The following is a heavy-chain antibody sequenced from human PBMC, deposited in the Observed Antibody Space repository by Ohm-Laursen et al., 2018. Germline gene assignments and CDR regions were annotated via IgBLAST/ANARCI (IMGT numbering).Heavy chain of an antibody. CDR2: INPSGGST. Sequence: GASVKVSCKASGYTFTSNYLHWVRQAPGQGLEWMGIINPSGGSTYYPQKFQARVTMTRDTSTSTVYMEVSSLRSEDTAVYFCVRDRFGEAGGLQPSRVDGMDVWGQGTTVTVSS. D-gene: IGHD5-24*01. V-gene: IGHV1-46*01. CDR1: GYTFTSNY. J-gene: IGHJ6*02. CDR3: VRDRFGEAGGLQPSRVDGMDV.